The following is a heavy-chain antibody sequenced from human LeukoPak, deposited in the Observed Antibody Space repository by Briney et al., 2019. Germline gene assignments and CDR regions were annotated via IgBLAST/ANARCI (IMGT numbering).Heavy chain of an antibody. Sequence: PSETLSLTCTVSGGSISSYYWSWIRQPPGKGLEWIGYIYYSGSTDYNPSLKSRVTISVDTSRNQFSLRLSSVTAADTAVYYCARVTGYMTEDFFDYWGQGTLVTVSS. D-gene: IGHD6-13*01. CDR3: ARVTGYMTEDFFDY. J-gene: IGHJ4*02. CDR2: IYYSGST. V-gene: IGHV4-59*01. CDR1: GGSISSYY.